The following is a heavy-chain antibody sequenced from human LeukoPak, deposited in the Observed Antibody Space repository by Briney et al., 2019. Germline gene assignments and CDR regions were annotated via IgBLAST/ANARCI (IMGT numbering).Heavy chain of an antibody. Sequence: ASVKVSCKASGYTFTGYYMHWVRQAPGQGLEWMGWINPNSGGTNYAQKFQGRVTMTRDTSISTAYMELSRLRADDTAVYYCARDLLGGTKDFDYWGQGTLVTVSS. D-gene: IGHD1-7*01. CDR3: ARDLLGGTKDFDY. CDR2: INPNSGGT. CDR1: GYTFTGYY. J-gene: IGHJ4*02. V-gene: IGHV1-2*02.